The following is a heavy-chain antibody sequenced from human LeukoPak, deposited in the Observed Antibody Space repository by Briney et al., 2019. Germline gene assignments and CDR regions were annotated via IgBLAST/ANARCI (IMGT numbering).Heavy chain of an antibody. Sequence: KPSETLSLTCTVSGGYISSSSYYWGWIRQPPGKGLEWIGYNNHSGSTYYNPSLKSRVTISVDTSKNQFSLKLSSVTAADTAVYYCASVGIFGVVTHDAFDIWGQGTMVTVSS. CDR1: GGYISSSSYY. D-gene: IGHD3-3*02. J-gene: IGHJ3*02. CDR3: ASVGIFGVVTHDAFDI. V-gene: IGHV4-39*01. CDR2: NNHSGST.